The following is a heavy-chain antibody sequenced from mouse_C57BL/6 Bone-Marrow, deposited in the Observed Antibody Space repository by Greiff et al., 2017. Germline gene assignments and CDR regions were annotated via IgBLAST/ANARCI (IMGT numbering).Heavy chain of an antibody. V-gene: IGHV1-80*01. D-gene: IGHD2-2*01. J-gene: IGHJ2*01. CDR2: IYPGDGDT. CDR1: GYAFRSYW. CDR3: LVTDLYYFDY. Sequence: VKLQESGAELVKPGASVKISCKASGYAFRSYWMNWVKQRPGKGLEWIGQIYPGDGDTNYNGKFKGKATLTADKSSSTAYMQLSSLTSEDSAVYFCLVTDLYYFDYWGQGTTLTVSS.